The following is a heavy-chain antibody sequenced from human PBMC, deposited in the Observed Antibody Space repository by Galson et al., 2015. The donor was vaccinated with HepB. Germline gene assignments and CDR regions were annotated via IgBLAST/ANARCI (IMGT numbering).Heavy chain of an antibody. V-gene: IGHV3-30-3*01. CDR2: ISYDGSDK. CDR1: GFTFSSYA. CDR3: ARGDSIVVVVGASPSFYFDN. J-gene: IGHJ4*02. D-gene: IGHD2-15*01. Sequence: SLRLSCAASGFTFSSYAMHWVRQAPGKGLEWVAVISYDGSDKYYADSVKGRFTISRDNSKNTLYLQMNSLRAEDTAVYYCARGDSIVVVVGASPSFYFDNWGQGTLVAVSS.